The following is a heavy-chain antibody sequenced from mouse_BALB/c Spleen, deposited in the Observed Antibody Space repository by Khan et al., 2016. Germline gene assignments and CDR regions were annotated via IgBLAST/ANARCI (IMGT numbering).Heavy chain of an antibody. CDR3: ARWSWLQYFDV. CDR2: ISYSGST. V-gene: IGHV3-2*02. J-gene: IGHJ1*01. Sequence: EVQLQESGPGLVKPSQSLSLTCTVTGYSITSDYAWNWIRQFPGNKLEWMGYISYSGSTSYNPTLKSRISITRDTSKNQFFLQLNSVTTEDTATYYCARWSWLQYFDVCGAGTTVPVSS. CDR1: GYSITSDYA. D-gene: IGHD2-2*01.